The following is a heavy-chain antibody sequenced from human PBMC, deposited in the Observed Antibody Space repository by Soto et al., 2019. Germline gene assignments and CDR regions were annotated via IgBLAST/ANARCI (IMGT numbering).Heavy chain of an antibody. V-gene: IGHV5-51*01. D-gene: IGHD5-12*01. CDR2: IYPGDSDT. Sequence: GESLKISCKGSGYSFTSYWIGWVRQMPGKGLEWMGIIYPGDSDTRYSPSFQGQVTISADKSISTAYLQWSSLKASDTAMYYCARHSYSGYDFGGGMDVWGQGTTVTVSS. CDR1: GYSFTSYW. CDR3: ARHSYSGYDFGGGMDV. J-gene: IGHJ6*02.